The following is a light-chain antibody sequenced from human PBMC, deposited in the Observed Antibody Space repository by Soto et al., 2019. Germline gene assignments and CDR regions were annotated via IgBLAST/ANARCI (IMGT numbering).Light chain of an antibody. V-gene: IGLV2-14*03. CDR1: NSDIGGYNY. Sequence: ALTQPASVSGSPGQSITISCTGTNSDIGGYNYVSWYQQHPGKAPKLMIYDVSNRPSGVSYRFSGSKSGNTASLTISGLQAEDEADYYCSSYTSRSTLGVFGGGTKLTVL. J-gene: IGLJ2*01. CDR2: DVS. CDR3: SSYTSRSTLGV.